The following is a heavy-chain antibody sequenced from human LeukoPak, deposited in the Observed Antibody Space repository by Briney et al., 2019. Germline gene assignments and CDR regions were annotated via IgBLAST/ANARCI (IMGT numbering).Heavy chain of an antibody. CDR3: ARDRIKSGSYYFDY. J-gene: IGHJ4*02. V-gene: IGHV3-48*01. CDR1: GFTFSTYA. Sequence: GGSLRLSCAASGFTFSTYAVNWVRQAPGKGLEWVSYISGRSSTIYYADSVKGRFTISRDNAKNSMYLQMNSLRAEDTAVYYCARDRIKSGSYYFDYWGQGTLVTVSS. D-gene: IGHD1-26*01. CDR2: ISGRSSTI.